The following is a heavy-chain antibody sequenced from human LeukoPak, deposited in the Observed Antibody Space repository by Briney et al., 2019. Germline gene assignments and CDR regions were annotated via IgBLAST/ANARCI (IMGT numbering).Heavy chain of an antibody. Sequence: GGSLRLSCAASGFTFSSYAMSWVRQAPGKGLEWVSDINGSGGSTYYADSVKGRFTISRGNSKNTLYLQMNSLRAEDTAVYYCAELGITMIGGVWGKGTTVTISS. CDR1: GFTFSSYA. J-gene: IGHJ6*04. CDR3: AELGITMIGGV. CDR2: INGSGGST. V-gene: IGHV3-23*01. D-gene: IGHD3-10*02.